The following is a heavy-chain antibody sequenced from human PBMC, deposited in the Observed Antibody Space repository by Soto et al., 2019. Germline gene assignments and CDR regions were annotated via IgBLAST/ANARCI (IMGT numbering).Heavy chain of an antibody. CDR1: GFTFSNTW. CDR3: GTAFRVEGRGGKD. CDR2: IKSNTDGGTS. Sequence: EVQLVESGGGLVEPGGSLRLSCAVSGFTFSNTWMAWVRQAPGKGLEWVGRIKSNTDGGTSEYAAPVRGRFTISREDSKNQVFSAKKHLKSEDNGVVFWGTAFRVEGRGGKDWGQGTLVTVSS. D-gene: IGHD3-16*01. V-gene: IGHV3-15*01. J-gene: IGHJ4*02.